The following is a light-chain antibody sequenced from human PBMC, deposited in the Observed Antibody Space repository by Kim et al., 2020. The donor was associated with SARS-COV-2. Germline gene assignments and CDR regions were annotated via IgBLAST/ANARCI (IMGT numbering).Light chain of an antibody. CDR3: QTWGTGIVV. J-gene: IGLJ2*01. Sequence: ATVQPPCTLSSGHISYAIAWHQQQPEKGPRYLMTLNSDGSHSKGDGIPDRFSGSSSGAERYLTLSSLQSEDAADYYCQTWGTGIVVFGGGTKLTVL. CDR1: SGHISYA. CDR2: LNSDGSH. V-gene: IGLV4-69*01.